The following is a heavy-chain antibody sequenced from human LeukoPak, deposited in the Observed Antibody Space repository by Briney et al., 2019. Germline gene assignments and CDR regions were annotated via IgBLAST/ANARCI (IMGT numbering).Heavy chain of an antibody. CDR1: GYTFTGYY. J-gene: IGHJ3*02. V-gene: IGHV1-2*02. CDR3: AGVGGFGELVYAFDI. Sequence: ASVKVSCKASGYTFTGYYMHWVRQAPGQGLEWMGWINPNSGGTNYAQKFQGRVTMTRDTSISTAYMELSRLRSDDTAVYYCAGVGGFGELVYAFDIWGQGTMVTVSS. CDR2: INPNSGGT. D-gene: IGHD3-10*01.